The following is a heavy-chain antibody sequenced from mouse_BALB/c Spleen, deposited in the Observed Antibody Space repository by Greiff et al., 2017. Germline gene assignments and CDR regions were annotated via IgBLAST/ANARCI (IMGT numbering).Heavy chain of an antibody. D-gene: IGHD2-14*01. CDR3: ARGYRSRPLYAMDD. CDR2: IDPANGNT. J-gene: IGHJ4*01. CDR1: GFNIKDTY. V-gene: IGHV14-3*02. Sequence: VHVKQSGAELVKPGASVKLSCTASGFNIKDTYMHWVKQRPEQGLEWIGRIDPANGNTKYDPKFQGKATITADTSSNTAYLQLSSLTSEDTAVYYCARGYRSRPLYAMDDWGQGTSVTVSS.